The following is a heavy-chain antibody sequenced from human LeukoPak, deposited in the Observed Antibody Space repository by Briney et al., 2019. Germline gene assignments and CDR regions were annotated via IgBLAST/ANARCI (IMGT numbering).Heavy chain of an antibody. CDR3: AKDIGGVSSGSIDY. J-gene: IGHJ4*02. D-gene: IGHD6-19*01. V-gene: IGHV3-48*04. Sequence: PGGSLRLSCVASGFTFSNYNMHWVRQAPGKGLEWVSKINTSRNTIYYTDSVKGRFTISRDNAKNSLFLQMNSLRADDTALYYCAKDIGGVSSGSIDYWGQGTLVTVSS. CDR2: INTSRNTI. CDR1: GFTFSNYN.